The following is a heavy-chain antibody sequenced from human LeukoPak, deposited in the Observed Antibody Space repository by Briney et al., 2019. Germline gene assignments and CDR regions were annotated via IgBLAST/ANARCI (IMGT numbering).Heavy chain of an antibody. J-gene: IGHJ4*02. D-gene: IGHD3-22*01. CDR2: IYSGGST. CDR1: GFTVSSNY. Sequence: PGGSLRLSCAASGFTVSSNYMSWVRQAPGKGLEWVSVIYSGGSTYYADSVKGRFTISRDNAKNSLYLQMNSLRAEDAAVYYCARKYYYDSSGYWVFDYWGQGTLVTVSS. V-gene: IGHV3-53*01. CDR3: ARKYYYDSSGYWVFDY.